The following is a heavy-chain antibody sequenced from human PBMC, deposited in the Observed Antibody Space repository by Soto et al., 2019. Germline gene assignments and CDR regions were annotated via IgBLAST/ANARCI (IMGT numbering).Heavy chain of an antibody. CDR3: AARISDIVVVPAYGMDV. D-gene: IGHD2-2*01. Sequence: RASVKVSCKASGGTFSSYAISWVRQAPGQGLEWMGGIIPIFGTANYAQKFQGRVTITADESTSTAYMELSSLRSEDTAVYYCAARISDIVVVPAYGMDVWGQGTTVTVSS. CDR2: IIPIFGTA. V-gene: IGHV1-69*13. J-gene: IGHJ6*02. CDR1: GGTFSSYA.